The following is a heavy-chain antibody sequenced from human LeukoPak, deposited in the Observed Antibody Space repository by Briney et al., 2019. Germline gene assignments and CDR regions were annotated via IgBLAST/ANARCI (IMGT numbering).Heavy chain of an antibody. D-gene: IGHD3-9*01. CDR1: GFTFSSYG. Sequence: GGSLRLSCAASGFTFSSYGMHWVRQAPGKGLEWVAVISYDGSNKYYADSVKGRFTISRDNSKNTLYLQMNSLRAEDTAVYYCAKDGGYDILTGYYFLAYYFGYWGQGTLVTVSS. J-gene: IGHJ4*02. V-gene: IGHV3-30*18. CDR3: AKDGGYDILTGYYFLAYYFGY. CDR2: ISYDGSNK.